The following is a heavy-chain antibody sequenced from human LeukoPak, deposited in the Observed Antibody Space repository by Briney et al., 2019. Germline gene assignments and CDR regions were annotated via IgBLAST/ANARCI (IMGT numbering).Heavy chain of an antibody. D-gene: IGHD3-16*02. Sequence: GGSLRLSCAASRFSFTTYSINWVRQAPGKGLEWVSYISSSSTTIYYADSVKGRFTISRDNAKNSVSLQINSLRAEDTAVYYCARDRVGGRYHYGMDVWGQGTTVTVSS. CDR2: ISSSSTTI. J-gene: IGHJ6*02. CDR1: RFSFTTYS. CDR3: ARDRVGGRYHYGMDV. V-gene: IGHV3-48*04.